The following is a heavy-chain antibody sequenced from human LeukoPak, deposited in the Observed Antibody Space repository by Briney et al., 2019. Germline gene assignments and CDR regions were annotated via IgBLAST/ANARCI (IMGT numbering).Heavy chain of an antibody. CDR2: IYSGGGT. J-gene: IGHJ5*02. V-gene: IGHV3-66*02. D-gene: IGHD3-10*01. Sequence: PGGSLRLSCAACGFTVSSNYMTWVRQAPGKGLEWVSVIYSGGGTYYADSVKGRFTISRDNSKNTLYLQMNSLRAEDTAVYYCARVQYYYGSGVNWFDPWGQGTLVTVSS. CDR1: GFTVSSNY. CDR3: ARVQYYYGSGVNWFDP.